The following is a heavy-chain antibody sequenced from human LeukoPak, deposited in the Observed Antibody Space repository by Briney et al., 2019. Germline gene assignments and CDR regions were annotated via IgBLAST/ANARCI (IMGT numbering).Heavy chain of an antibody. D-gene: IGHD5-24*01. J-gene: IGHJ4*02. Sequence: GGSLRLSCAASGFTFSSYGMHWVRQAPGKGLEWVAVISYDGSSKYYADSVKGRFTISRDNSKNTLYLQMNSLRAEDTAVYYCANGVFKATTTPLDYWGQGTLVTVSS. V-gene: IGHV3-30*18. CDR1: GFTFSSYG. CDR3: ANGVFKATTTPLDY. CDR2: ISYDGSSK.